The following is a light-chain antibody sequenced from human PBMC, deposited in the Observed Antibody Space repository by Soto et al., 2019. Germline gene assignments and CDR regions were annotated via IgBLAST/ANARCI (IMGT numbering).Light chain of an antibody. J-gene: IGLJ1*01. Sequence: QYVLAQPASVSGSPGQSITISCTGTSSDVGGYNYVSWYQQHPGKAPKLMIYEVSNRPSGVSNRFSGSKSGNTASLTISGLQAEDEADYYCSSYTSSSTLFYVFGTGTKVTVL. CDR3: SSYTSSSTLFYV. CDR2: EVS. V-gene: IGLV2-14*01. CDR1: SSDVGGYNY.